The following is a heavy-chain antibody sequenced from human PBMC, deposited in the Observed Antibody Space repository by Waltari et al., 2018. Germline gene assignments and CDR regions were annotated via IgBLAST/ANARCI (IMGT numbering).Heavy chain of an antibody. V-gene: IGHV1-46*01. CDR2: INPDGRK. J-gene: IGHJ4*02. D-gene: IGHD3-22*01. CDR1: GYSFTNYY. Sequence: QVQLVQSGAEVKKPGASVQVSCKTSGYSFTNYYIHWVRQAPGQGLEWMAIINPDGRKGYAQKFQGRVIMTSDTSTTTVYMGLSSLRSEDTAVYYCARDRECFTMNCHDESDFWGQGTRVTVSA. CDR3: ARDRECFTMNCHDESDF.